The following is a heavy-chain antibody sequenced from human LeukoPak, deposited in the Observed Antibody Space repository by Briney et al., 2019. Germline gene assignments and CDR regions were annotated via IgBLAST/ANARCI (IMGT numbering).Heavy chain of an antibody. D-gene: IGHD2-15*01. V-gene: IGHV4-59*01. CDR3: ARVLKENCSGGSCYLLVYY. Sequence: PSETLCLTCTVSGGSISSYYWSWIRQPPGKGLEWIGYIYYSGSTNYNPSLKSRVTISVDTSKNQFSLKLSSVTAADTAVYYCARVLKENCSGGSCYLLVYYWSPVTLVTVSS. J-gene: IGHJ4*02. CDR1: GGSISSYY. CDR2: IYYSGST.